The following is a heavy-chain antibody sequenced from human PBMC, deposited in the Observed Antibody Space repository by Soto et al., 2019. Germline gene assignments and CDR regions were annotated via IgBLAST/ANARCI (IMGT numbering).Heavy chain of an antibody. Sequence: QVQLQQWGAGLLKPSETLSLTCAVYGGSFSGYYWSWIRQPPGKGLEWLGEINHSGSTNYNQSLKSRVTISVDTSKNQFSLKLSSVTAADTAVYYCARGTSRITIFGVVIRDYMDVWGKGTTVTVSS. V-gene: IGHV4-34*01. D-gene: IGHD3-3*01. CDR3: ARGTSRITIFGVVIRDYMDV. CDR1: GGSFSGYY. J-gene: IGHJ6*03. CDR2: INHSGST.